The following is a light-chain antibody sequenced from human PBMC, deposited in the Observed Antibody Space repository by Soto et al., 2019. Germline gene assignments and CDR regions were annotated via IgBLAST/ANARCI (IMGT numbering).Light chain of an antibody. CDR1: QTITNY. J-gene: IGKJ1*01. CDR2: ATD. Sequence: IQMTQSPSSLSASVGDRVTITCRASQTITNYLNWYQQQSGKAPKLLIYATDTLQSGVPSRFSGSGSGTDYTLTISSLQHEDFATYYCQQSYNTPQTFGQGTKVDIK. V-gene: IGKV1-39*01. CDR3: QQSYNTPQT.